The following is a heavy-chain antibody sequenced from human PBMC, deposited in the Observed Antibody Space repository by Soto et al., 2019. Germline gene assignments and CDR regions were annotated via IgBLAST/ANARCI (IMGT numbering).Heavy chain of an antibody. CDR3: GKREVGTIDS. CDR1: GFTFTSYA. J-gene: IGHJ4*02. D-gene: IGHD1-7*01. CDR2: ISGSGGST. Sequence: GGSLRLSCAASGFTFTSYAMSWVRQAPGEGLEWVSTISGSGGSTYYADSVKGRFTISRDNSNNTLYLQMDSLRAEDTAVYYCGKREVGTIDSWGQGTLVTVSS. V-gene: IGHV3-23*01.